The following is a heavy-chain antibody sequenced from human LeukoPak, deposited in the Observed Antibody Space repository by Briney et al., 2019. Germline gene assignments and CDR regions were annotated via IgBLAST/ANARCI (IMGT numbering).Heavy chain of an antibody. D-gene: IGHD2-21*01. CDR2: ISWNSENL. CDR1: GFSFDDHA. J-gene: IGHJ4*02. Sequence: GGSLRLSCVASGFSFDDHAMHWVRQGPGKGVEWVSTISWNSENLNYADSVTGRFTISRDNSKNTLYLQMNSLRAEDTAVYYCAREPRGGLWQVSYYFDYWGQGTLVTVSS. V-gene: IGHV3-9*01. CDR3: AREPRGGLWQVSYYFDY.